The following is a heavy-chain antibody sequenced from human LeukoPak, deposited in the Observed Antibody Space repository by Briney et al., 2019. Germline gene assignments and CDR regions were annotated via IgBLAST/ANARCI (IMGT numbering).Heavy chain of an antibody. Sequence: SETLSLTFTVSGGSISSGDYYWSWIRQPPGKGLEWIGYIYYSGSTYYNPSLKSRVTISVDTSKNQFSLKLSSVTAADTAVYYCARLLLWFGEPPYGMDVWGQGTTVTVSS. D-gene: IGHD3-10*01. CDR2: IYYSGST. CDR1: GGSISSGDYY. J-gene: IGHJ6*02. V-gene: IGHV4-30-4*01. CDR3: ARLLLWFGEPPYGMDV.